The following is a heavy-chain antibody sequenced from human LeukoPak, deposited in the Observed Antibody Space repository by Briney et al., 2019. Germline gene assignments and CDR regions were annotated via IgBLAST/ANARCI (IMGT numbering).Heavy chain of an antibody. CDR3: ARESYDSSGYYYSLPDFDY. V-gene: IGHV3-23*01. D-gene: IGHD3-22*01. Sequence: GGSLRLSCAASGFTFSSYAMSWVRQAPGKGLEWVSAISGSGGSTYYADSVKGRFTISRDNSKNTLYLQMNSLRAEDTAVYYCARESYDSSGYYYSLPDFDYWGRGTLVTVSS. CDR1: GFTFSSYA. J-gene: IGHJ4*02. CDR2: ISGSGGST.